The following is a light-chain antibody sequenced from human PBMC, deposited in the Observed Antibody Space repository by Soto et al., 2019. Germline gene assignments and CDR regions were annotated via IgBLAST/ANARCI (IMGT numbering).Light chain of an antibody. CDR1: SSDVGGYKY. V-gene: IGLV2-8*01. CDR3: SSYGGTNNLL. J-gene: IGLJ2*01. Sequence: QSALTQTPSASGSRGQSVTISCTGTSSDVGGYKYVSWYQQHPGKAPKLMIFEVHKRPSGVPDRFSGSKSGNTASLTVSGLQAEDEADYYCSSYGGTNNLLFGGGTKLTVL. CDR2: EVH.